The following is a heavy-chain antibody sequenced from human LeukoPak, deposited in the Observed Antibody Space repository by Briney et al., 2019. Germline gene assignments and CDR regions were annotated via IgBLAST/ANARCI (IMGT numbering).Heavy chain of an antibody. D-gene: IGHD6-13*01. Sequence: SETLSLTCTVSGGSISSYYWSWIRQPAGKGLEWIGRIYTSGSTNYNPSLKSRVTMSVDTSKNQFSLKLSSVTAADTAVYYCARRYSSSWFAAGSFDYWGQGTLVTVSS. J-gene: IGHJ4*02. CDR2: IYTSGST. V-gene: IGHV4-4*07. CDR1: GGSISSYY. CDR3: ARRYSSSWFAAGSFDY.